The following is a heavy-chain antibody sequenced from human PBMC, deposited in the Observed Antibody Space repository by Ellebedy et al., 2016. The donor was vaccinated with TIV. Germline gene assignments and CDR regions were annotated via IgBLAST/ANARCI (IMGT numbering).Heavy chain of an antibody. Sequence: ASVKVSXXASGYTFTGYYMHWARQAPGQGLEWMGWINPNRGGTNYAQKFQGRVTMTRDTSISTAYMELSSLRSDDTAVYYCARFPDTIVVVPAFDYWGQGTLVTVSS. V-gene: IGHV1-2*02. D-gene: IGHD2-2*01. CDR2: INPNRGGT. J-gene: IGHJ4*02. CDR1: GYTFTGYY. CDR3: ARFPDTIVVVPAFDY.